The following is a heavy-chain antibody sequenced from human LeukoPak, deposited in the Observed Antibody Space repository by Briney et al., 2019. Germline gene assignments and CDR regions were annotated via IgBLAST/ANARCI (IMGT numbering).Heavy chain of an antibody. CDR1: GGTFSSYA. J-gene: IGHJ4*02. D-gene: IGHD5-12*01. CDR2: ISCYNGDT. V-gene: IGHV1-18*01. CDR3: ARDPSNSAGYHAHFDS. Sequence: ASVKVSCKASGGTFSSYAITWVRQAPGQGLEWMGWISCYNGDTIYAQNVQGRVTMTTDASTRTAYIELRNLGSDDTAMYYCARDPSNSAGYHAHFDSWGQGALVTVSS.